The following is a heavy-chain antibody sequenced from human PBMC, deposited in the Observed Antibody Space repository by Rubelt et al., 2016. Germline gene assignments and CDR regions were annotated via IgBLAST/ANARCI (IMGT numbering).Heavy chain of an antibody. CDR2: IKSKTAGGAT. J-gene: IGHJ4*02. D-gene: IGHD5-18*01. V-gene: IGHV3-15*07. Sequence: WVGRIKSKTAGGATDHAAPVKDRFTMSRDDSKNTLYLQMNSLKTEDTAVYYCTTKTAMVSDYDYWGQGTLITVSS. CDR3: TTKTAMVSDYDY.